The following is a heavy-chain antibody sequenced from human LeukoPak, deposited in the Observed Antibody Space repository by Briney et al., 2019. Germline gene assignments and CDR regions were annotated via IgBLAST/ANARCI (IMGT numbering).Heavy chain of an antibody. CDR1: GYTFTSYG. V-gene: IGHV1-18*01. Sequence: ASVKVSCKASGYTFTSYGITWVRRAHGQGLEWLGWIRVYNGNTNYAKNFQDRVTMTTDTSTNTAYMELSSLRSEDTAVYYCALTSYYYGSGSSPFDYWGQGTLVTVSS. CDR3: ALTSYYYGSGSSPFDY. CDR2: IRVYNGNT. J-gene: IGHJ4*02. D-gene: IGHD3-10*01.